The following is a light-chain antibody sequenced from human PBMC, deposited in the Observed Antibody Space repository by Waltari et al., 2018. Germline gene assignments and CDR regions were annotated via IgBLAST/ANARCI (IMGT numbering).Light chain of an antibody. Sequence: IQVTQSASSLSAAVGDRVSTTCQASQDIRKNLNWFQQKPGKAPQVLIFDASNSQAAVPSRFSGSGSGTDFAFTISSLQPEDIGTYFCQQYANLPLTFGGGTRVEIK. J-gene: IGKJ4*01. CDR2: DAS. CDR3: QQYANLPLT. V-gene: IGKV1-33*01. CDR1: QDIRKN.